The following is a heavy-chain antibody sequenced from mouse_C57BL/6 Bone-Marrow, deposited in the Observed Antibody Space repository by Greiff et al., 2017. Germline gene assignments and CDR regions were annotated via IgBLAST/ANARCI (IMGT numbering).Heavy chain of an antibody. Sequence: VQLQESGPELVTPGASVTLSCKASGYTFTSYWMHWVQQRPGQGLEWIGMIHPNSGSTNYNEKFKSKATLTVDKSSSTAYMQLSSLTSEDSAVYYCARGGGYYYGSRPWFAYWGQGTLVTVSA. V-gene: IGHV1-64*01. CDR2: IHPNSGST. CDR1: GYTFTSYW. D-gene: IGHD1-1*01. J-gene: IGHJ3*01. CDR3: ARGGGYYYGSRPWFAY.